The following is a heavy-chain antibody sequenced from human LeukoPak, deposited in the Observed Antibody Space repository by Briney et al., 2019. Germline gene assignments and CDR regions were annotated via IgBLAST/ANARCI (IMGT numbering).Heavy chain of an antibody. CDR3: ARDHNDIVVVPAAPPGDYYYGMDV. V-gene: IGHV1-8*01. CDR1: GYTFTTHD. D-gene: IGHD2-2*01. Sequence: ASVKVSCKASGYTFTTHDINWVRQATGQGLEWLGWMSPNSGDTGYAQKFQGRVTITADESTSTAYMELSSLRSEDTAVYYCARDHNDIVVVPAAPPGDYYYGMDVWGQGTTVTVSS. J-gene: IGHJ6*02. CDR2: MSPNSGDT.